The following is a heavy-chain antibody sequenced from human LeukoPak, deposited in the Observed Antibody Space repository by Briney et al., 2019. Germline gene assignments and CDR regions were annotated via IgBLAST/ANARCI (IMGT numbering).Heavy chain of an antibody. V-gene: IGHV3-33*01. Sequence: GRSLRLSCVASGFTFSGNGMHWVRQAPGKGLEWVAVIWYDGSKEYYVDSVKGRFTISRDNSKNTLYLQMNSLRAEDTAVYYCARSHYCSGGSCYASDYWGQGTLVTVSS. D-gene: IGHD2-15*01. CDR2: IWYDGSKE. CDR3: ARSHYCSGGSCYASDY. J-gene: IGHJ4*02. CDR1: GFTFSGNG.